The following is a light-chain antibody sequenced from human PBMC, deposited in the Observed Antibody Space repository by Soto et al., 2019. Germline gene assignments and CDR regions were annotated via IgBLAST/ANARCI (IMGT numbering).Light chain of an antibody. CDR2: VEDSGSY. CDR3: EMWDTNSGV. Sequence: QSVLTQSSSASASLGSAVKLTCTLSSGHSSHIIAWHQQQPGKAPRYLMKVEDSGSYNKGSGVSDRFSGSSSGADRHLTISNLQSEDEADYYCEMWDTNSGVFGGGTKLTVL. J-gene: IGLJ3*02. CDR1: SGHSSHI. V-gene: IGLV4-60*03.